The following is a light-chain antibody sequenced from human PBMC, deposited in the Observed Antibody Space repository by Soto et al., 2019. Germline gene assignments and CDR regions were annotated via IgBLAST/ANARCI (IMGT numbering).Light chain of an antibody. Sequence: QSALTQPRSVSGSPGQSVTISCTGTSSDVGGYNYVSWYQQHPGKAPKVMIYDVSKRPSGVPDRFSGSKSGNTASLTISGIQAEDEADYCCCSYAGSYTWVFGGGTKVTVL. CDR3: CSYAGSYTWV. J-gene: IGLJ3*02. CDR2: DVS. V-gene: IGLV2-11*01. CDR1: SSDVGGYNY.